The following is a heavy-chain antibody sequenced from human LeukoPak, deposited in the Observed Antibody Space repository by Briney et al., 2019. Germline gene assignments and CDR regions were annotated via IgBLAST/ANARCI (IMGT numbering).Heavy chain of an antibody. CDR2: IWYDGSNK. CDR3: ARDSLEYYDFWSGYTKSYYYYGMGV. J-gene: IGHJ6*02. Sequence: GRSLRLSCAASGFTFSSYGMHWVRQAPGKGLEWVAVIWYDGSNKYYADSVKGRFTISRDNSKNTLYLQMNSLRAEDTAVYYCARDSLEYYDFWSGYTKSYYYYGMGVWGQGTTVTVSS. CDR1: GFTFSSYG. V-gene: IGHV3-33*01. D-gene: IGHD3-3*01.